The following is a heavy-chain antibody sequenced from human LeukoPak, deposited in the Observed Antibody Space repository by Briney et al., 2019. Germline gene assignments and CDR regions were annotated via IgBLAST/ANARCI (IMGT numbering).Heavy chain of an antibody. CDR3: ARDAITIFGVVTPFDP. Sequence: ASVKVSCTSSAYTFTIYGISWVRQAPGQGLEWMGWISAYNGNTNYAQKLQGRVTMTTDTSTSTAYMELRSLRSDDTAVYYCARDAITIFGVVTPFDPWGQGTLVTVSS. CDR1: AYTFTIYG. CDR2: ISAYNGNT. V-gene: IGHV1-18*01. D-gene: IGHD3-3*01. J-gene: IGHJ5*02.